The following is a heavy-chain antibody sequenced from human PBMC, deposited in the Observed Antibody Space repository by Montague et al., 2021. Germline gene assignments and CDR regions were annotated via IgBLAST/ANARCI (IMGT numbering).Heavy chain of an antibody. CDR1: GGSINTPNW. CDR3: ARRGGYSARQYSGWDV. D-gene: IGHD2-15*01. J-gene: IGHJ6*02. CDR2: VYHTGST. Sequence: SETLSLTCAVSGGSINTPNWWTWVRPFPGMGLEWIREVYHTGSTNYKPSLKSRVTLSVAKSKNQFSLKMTSVTAADTAIYYCARRGGYSARQYSGWDVWGQGSTVTVSS. V-gene: IGHV4-4*02.